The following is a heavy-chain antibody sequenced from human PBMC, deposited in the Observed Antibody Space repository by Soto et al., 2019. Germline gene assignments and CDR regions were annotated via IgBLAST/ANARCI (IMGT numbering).Heavy chain of an antibody. CDR2: IKSKTDGGTT. D-gene: IGHD4-17*01. Sequence: GGSLRLSCAASGFTFSNAWMSWVRQAPGKGLEWVGRIKSKTDGGTTDYAAPVKGRFTISRDDSKNTLYLQMNSLKTEDTAVYYCTTDLGLDTVTTVHYYYYMDVWGKGTTVTVSS. CDR1: GFTFSNAW. CDR3: TTDLGLDTVTTVHYYYYMDV. V-gene: IGHV3-15*01. J-gene: IGHJ6*03.